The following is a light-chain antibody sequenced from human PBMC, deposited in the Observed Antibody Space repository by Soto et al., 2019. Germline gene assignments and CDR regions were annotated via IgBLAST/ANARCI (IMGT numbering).Light chain of an antibody. J-gene: IGKJ5*01. CDR2: DVS. Sequence: EIVMTQSPVALSVSPGERATLSCRASQAIRSDLAWYQQKPGQAPRLLISDVSTRATGIPARFNGSGSGTEFTLAISSLEPEDFAVYYCQQYGSSPPITFGQGTRLEIK. V-gene: IGKV3-15*01. CDR1: QAIRSD. CDR3: QQYGSSPPIT.